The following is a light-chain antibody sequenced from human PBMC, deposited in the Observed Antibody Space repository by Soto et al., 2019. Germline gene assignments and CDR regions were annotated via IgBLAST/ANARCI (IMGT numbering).Light chain of an antibody. Sequence: QSALTQPPSASGSPGQSVTISCTGSSSDIGAYNFVSWYQQHPGKAPKVIISEVYKRPSGVPFRFSASKSGNTASLTISGLRGEDGVDYFCSAHAGGNTPFAFGRGTK. CDR3: SAHAGGNTPFA. J-gene: IGLJ1*01. V-gene: IGLV2-8*01. CDR1: SSDIGAYNF. CDR2: EVY.